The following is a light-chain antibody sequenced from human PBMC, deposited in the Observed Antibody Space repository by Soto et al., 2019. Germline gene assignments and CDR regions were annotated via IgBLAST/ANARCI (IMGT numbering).Light chain of an antibody. CDR3: QQYGSSPPCT. J-gene: IGKJ1*01. V-gene: IGKV3-20*01. CDR2: GAS. CDR1: QSVSSSY. Sequence: EIVLTQSPGTLSLSPGERATLSCRASQSVSSSYLAWYQQKPGQAPRLLIYGASSRATGIPDRCSGSGSGTDFTLTISRLEPEDFAVYYCQQYGSSPPCTFGQGTKVEIK.